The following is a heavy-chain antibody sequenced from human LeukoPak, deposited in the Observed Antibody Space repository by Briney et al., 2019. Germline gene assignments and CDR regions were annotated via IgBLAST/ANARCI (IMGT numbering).Heavy chain of an antibody. J-gene: IGHJ4*02. D-gene: IGHD6-19*01. V-gene: IGHV3-30*03. CDR2: ISYDGGNK. CDR1: GFTFSTYG. CDR3: ARKEGWYVFDY. Sequence: GGSLRLSCAASGFTFSTYGMHWVRQAPGKGLEWVAVISYDGGNKYYADSAKGRFAISRDNSKNTLYLQMNSLRAEDTAVYYCARKEGWYVFDYWGQGTLVTVSS.